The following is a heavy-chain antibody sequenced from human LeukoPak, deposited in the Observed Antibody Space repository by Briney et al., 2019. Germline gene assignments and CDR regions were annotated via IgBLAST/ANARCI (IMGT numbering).Heavy chain of an antibody. CDR2: IYTSGST. CDR1: GGSISSGSYY. V-gene: IGHV4-61*02. Sequence: PSQTLSLTCTVSGGSISSGSYYWSWIRQPAGKGLEWIGRIYTSGSTNYNPSLKSRVTISVDTSKNQFSLKLSSVTAADTAVYYCARDRGVSSTSYMDVWGKGTTVTVSS. CDR3: ARDRGVSSTSYMDV. J-gene: IGHJ6*03. D-gene: IGHD2-2*01.